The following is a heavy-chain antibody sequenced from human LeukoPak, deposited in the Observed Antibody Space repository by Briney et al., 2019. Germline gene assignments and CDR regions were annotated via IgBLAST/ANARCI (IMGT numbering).Heavy chain of an antibody. D-gene: IGHD2-2*01. V-gene: IGHV1-18*01. J-gene: IGHJ5*02. CDR1: GYTFTSYG. Sequence: ASVKVPCKASGYTFTSYGISWVRQAPGQGLEWMGWISAYNGNTNYAQKLQGRVTMTTDTSTSTAYMELRSLRSDDTAVYYCARRKVPAAIDWFDPWGQGTLVTVSS. CDR3: ARRKVPAAIDWFDP. CDR2: ISAYNGNT.